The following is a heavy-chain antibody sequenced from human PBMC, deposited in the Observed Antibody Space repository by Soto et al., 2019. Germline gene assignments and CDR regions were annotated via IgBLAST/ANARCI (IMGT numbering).Heavy chain of an antibody. Sequence: VQLVESGGGVVQPGRSLRLSCAASGFTFSSYGMHWARQAPGKGLEWVAGITNEGSNKYYADSVKGRFTISSDNSKNTLYLQMNSLRAEDTAVYYCEKGAGYYDFWSGYSYYYSYYLDVWGKGTKVTVSS. D-gene: IGHD3-3*01. CDR3: EKGAGYYDFWSGYSYYYSYYLDV. CDR2: ITNEGSNK. CDR1: GFTFSSYG. V-gene: IGHV3-30*18. J-gene: IGHJ6*03.